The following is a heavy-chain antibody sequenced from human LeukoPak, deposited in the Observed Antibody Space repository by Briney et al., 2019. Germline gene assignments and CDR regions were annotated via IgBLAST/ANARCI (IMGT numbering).Heavy chain of an antibody. CDR2: INPSSGGT. D-gene: IGHD4-23*01. Sequence: ASVKVSCKSSGYTLTGYYIHWVRQAPGQGLEWMGWINPSSGGTNSAQKFQGRVTMNRDTSISTAYMELTRLTSDDTAVYYCARGNPTPIDYWGRGTLVTVSS. CDR1: GYTLTGYY. V-gene: IGHV1-2*02. J-gene: IGHJ4*02. CDR3: ARGNPTPIDY.